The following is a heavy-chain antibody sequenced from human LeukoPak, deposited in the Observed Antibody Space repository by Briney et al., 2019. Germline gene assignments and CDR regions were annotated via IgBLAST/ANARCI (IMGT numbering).Heavy chain of an antibody. CDR2: INPNSGGT. CDR3: ARAPRYSGYEPFDY. D-gene: IGHD5-12*01. CDR1: GYXFTGYY. J-gene: IGHJ4*02. Sequence: ASVKVSCKASGYXFTGYYMHWVRQAPGQGLEWMGWINPNSGGTNYAQKFQGRVTMTRDTSISTAYMELSRLRSDDTAVYYCARAPRYSGYEPFDYWGQGTLVTVSS. V-gene: IGHV1-2*02.